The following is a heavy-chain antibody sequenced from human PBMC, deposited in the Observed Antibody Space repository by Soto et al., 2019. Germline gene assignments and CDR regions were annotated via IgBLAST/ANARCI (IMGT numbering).Heavy chain of an antibody. Sequence: PSETLSLTCTVSGSSVSSNNYYWAFIRQPPGKGLEWIGSVYNSGSTYYNPSLKSRLTVSLDTSKNQLSLSLRSVTAADTAVYYCARHPLXFCSTTSCYPDGGNFDYWGQGTLVTVSS. CDR1: GSSVSSNNYY. D-gene: IGHD2-2*01. CDR2: VYNSGST. CDR3: ARHPLXFCSTTSCYPDGGNFDY. V-gene: IGHV4-39*01. J-gene: IGHJ4*02.